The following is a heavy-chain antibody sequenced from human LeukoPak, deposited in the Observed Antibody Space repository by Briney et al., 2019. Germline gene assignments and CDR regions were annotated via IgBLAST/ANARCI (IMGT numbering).Heavy chain of an antibody. CDR2: IYYSGST. Sequence: PSETLSLTCTVSGXSISSYYGSWIRQPPGKGLEWIGYIYYSGSTNYNPSLKSRVTISVDTSKNQFSLELSSVTAADTAVYYCARLVSPGDAFDIWGQGTMVTVSS. CDR3: ARLVSPGDAFDI. J-gene: IGHJ3*02. D-gene: IGHD5/OR15-5a*01. V-gene: IGHV4-59*08. CDR1: GXSISSYY.